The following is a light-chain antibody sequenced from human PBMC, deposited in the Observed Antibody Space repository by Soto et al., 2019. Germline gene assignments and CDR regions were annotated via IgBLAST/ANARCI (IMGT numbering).Light chain of an antibody. V-gene: IGKV1-39*01. CDR2: AAS. CDR3: QESYTTLFT. CDR1: QSISTY. Sequence: LQMTQSPSSLSASVGDRVTLTCRASQSISTYLRWYQQRPGQAPRLLIYAASSVQTGVPARFSGSGSGTDFTLTISSLQPDDSATYYCQESYTTLFTFGPGTRVDTK. J-gene: IGKJ3*01.